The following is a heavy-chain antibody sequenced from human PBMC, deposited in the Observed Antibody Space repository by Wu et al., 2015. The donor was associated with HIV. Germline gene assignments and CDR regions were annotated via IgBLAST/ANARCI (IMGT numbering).Heavy chain of an antibody. J-gene: IGHJ4*02. V-gene: IGHV1-69*12. D-gene: IGHD2-21*01. Sequence: QVLLVQSGAEVRKPGSSVKVSCTASAGTFSRYTISWVRQAPGQGLEWMGGIIPIFGTTNYAQKFQDRVTITADESTSTSSMELSNLRSEDTAVYYCARAAYCGTFCYSFFDHWGQEPRHRLH. CDR1: AGTFSRYT. CDR3: ARAAYCGTFCYSFFDH. CDR2: IIPIFGTT.